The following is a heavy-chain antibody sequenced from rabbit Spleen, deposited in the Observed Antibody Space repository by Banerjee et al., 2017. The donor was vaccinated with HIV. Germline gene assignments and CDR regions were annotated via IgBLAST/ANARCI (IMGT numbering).Heavy chain of an antibody. J-gene: IGHJ4*01. CDR1: SSGYW. V-gene: IGHV1S45*01. CDR3: ARETRGSLYAGDATYGYATGL. CDR2: VDVGSSGFT. Sequence: SSGYWTCWVRQAPGKGLEWIGCVDVGSSGFTYFANWAKGRFTISKTSSTTVTLKMTSLTAADTATYFCARETRGSLYAGDATYGYATGLWGQGTLVTVS. D-gene: IGHD6-1*01.